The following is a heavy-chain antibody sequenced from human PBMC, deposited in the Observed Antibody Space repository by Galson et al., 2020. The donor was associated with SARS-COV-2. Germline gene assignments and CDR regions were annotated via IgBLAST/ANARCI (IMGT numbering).Heavy chain of an antibody. Sequence: PSETLSLTCTVSGGSVSSNDYYWSWIRQLPGRGLEWIGYMHDSGSTYNNPSLRSRVTTSMDTSRNQFFLEVTSVTAADTAVYYCARVRGDYWSHFFLYYGIDVWGRGTTVTVSS. CDR2: MHDSGST. CDR3: ARVRGDYWSHFFLYYGIDV. CDR1: GGSVSSNDYY. V-gene: IGHV4-31*03. D-gene: IGHD3-3*01. J-gene: IGHJ6*02.